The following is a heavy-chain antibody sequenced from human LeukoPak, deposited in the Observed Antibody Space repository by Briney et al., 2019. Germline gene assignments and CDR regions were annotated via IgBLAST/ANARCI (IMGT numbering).Heavy chain of an antibody. Sequence: GGSLRLSCAASGFTFSSYGMDWVRQTPGKGLEWVAVISYDGSNKYYADSVKGRFTISRDNSKNTLYLQMNSLRAEDTAVYYCARSYSDAFDIWGQGTMVTVSS. J-gene: IGHJ3*02. D-gene: IGHD1-26*01. CDR2: ISYDGSNK. CDR3: ARSYSDAFDI. CDR1: GFTFSSYG. V-gene: IGHV3-30*03.